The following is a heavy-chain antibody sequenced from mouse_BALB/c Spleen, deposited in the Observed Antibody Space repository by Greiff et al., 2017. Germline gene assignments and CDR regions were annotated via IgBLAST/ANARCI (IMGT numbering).Heavy chain of an antibody. CDR2: IYPSDSYT. D-gene: IGHD2-1*01. CDR1: GYTFTSYW. V-gene: IGHV1-69*02. J-gene: IGHJ2*01. Sequence: QVQLKQPGAELVRPGASVKLSCKASGYTFTSYWINWVKQRPGQGLEWIGNIYPSDSYTNYNQKFKDKATLTVDKSSSTAYMQLSSPTSEDSAVYYCTRGYGNYPFDYWGQGTTLTVSS. CDR3: TRGYGNYPFDY.